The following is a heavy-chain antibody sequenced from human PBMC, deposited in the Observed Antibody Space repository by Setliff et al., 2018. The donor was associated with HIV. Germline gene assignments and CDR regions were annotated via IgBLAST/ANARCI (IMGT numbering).Heavy chain of an antibody. D-gene: IGHD3-22*01. Sequence: SETLSLTCTVSGGSISSYYWSWIRQPAGKGLEWIGRIYTSGSTNYNPSLKSRVTMSVDTSKNQFSLNVSSVTAADTAVYYCARGLSFYDPGGFDYWGQGTLVTVSS. CDR3: ARGLSFYDPGGFDY. CDR2: IYTSGST. J-gene: IGHJ4*02. CDR1: GGSISSYY. V-gene: IGHV4-4*07.